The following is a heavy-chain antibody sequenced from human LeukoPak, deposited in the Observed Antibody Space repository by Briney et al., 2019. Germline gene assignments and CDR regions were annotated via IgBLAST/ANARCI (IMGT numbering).Heavy chain of an antibody. D-gene: IGHD5-24*01. CDR3: AAVTAPVEMATINVGFDY. CDR1: GYTFTGYY. V-gene: IGHV1-2*02. Sequence: ASVKVSCKASGYTFTGYYMHWVRQAPGQGLEWMGWINPNSGGTNYAQKFQERVTITRDMSTSTAYMELSSLRSEDTAMYYCAAVTAPVEMATINVGFDYWGQGTLVTVSS. J-gene: IGHJ4*02. CDR2: INPNSGGT.